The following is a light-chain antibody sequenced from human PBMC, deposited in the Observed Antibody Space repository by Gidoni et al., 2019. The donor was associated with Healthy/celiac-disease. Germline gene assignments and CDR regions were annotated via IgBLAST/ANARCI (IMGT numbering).Light chain of an antibody. CDR1: RRRSYY. Sequence: SSALTQDPAVSVALGQTVRITCQGDRRRSYYASWYQQKPGQATVLVIYGKNNRPSGIPDRFSGSSSGNTASLTITGAQAEDEADYYCNSRDSSGNQLVFGGGTKLTVL. V-gene: IGLV3-19*01. CDR2: GKN. CDR3: NSRDSSGNQLV. J-gene: IGLJ2*01.